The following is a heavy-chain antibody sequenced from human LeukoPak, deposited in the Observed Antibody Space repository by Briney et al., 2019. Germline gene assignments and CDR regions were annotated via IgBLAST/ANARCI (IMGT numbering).Heavy chain of an antibody. CDR2: ISGSGGST. J-gene: IGHJ4*02. Sequence: GGSLRLSCAASGFTFSSYAMSWVRQAPGKELEWVSAISGSGGSTYYADSVKGRFTISRDNSKNTLYLQMNSLRAEDTAVYYCAKANLPRGYCSSTSCPLDYWGQGTLVTVSS. CDR3: AKANLPRGYCSSTSCPLDY. V-gene: IGHV3-23*01. D-gene: IGHD2-2*01. CDR1: GFTFSSYA.